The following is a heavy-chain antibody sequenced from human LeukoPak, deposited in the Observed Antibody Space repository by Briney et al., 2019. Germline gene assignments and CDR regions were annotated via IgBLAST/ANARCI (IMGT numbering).Heavy chain of an antibody. CDR2: TNTNGSST. D-gene: IGHD3-3*01. V-gene: IGHV3-74*01. J-gene: IGHJ4*02. Sequence: GGSLRLPCAASVVPFSSYWMHWVRQAPGKGLVWVSRTNTNGSSTPCSDSVQARFPISRGNAENTLYLKMNSLRAEDKAVYYCAASKGGNLVLECWGQGNLATVSS. CDR1: VVPFSSYW. CDR3: AASKGGNLVLEC.